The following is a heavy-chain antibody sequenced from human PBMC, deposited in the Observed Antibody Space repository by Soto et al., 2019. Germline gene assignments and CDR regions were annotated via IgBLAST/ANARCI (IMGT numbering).Heavy chain of an antibody. Sequence: ASVKVSCKASGGTFSSYAISWVRQAPGQGLEWMGGIIPIFGTANYAQKFQGRVTITADESTSTAYMELSSLRSEDTAVYYCATASGGGRWLQFYYYYYGMDVWGQGTTVTVSS. CDR3: ATASGGGRWLQFYYYYYGMDV. D-gene: IGHD5-12*01. CDR2: IIPIFGTA. V-gene: IGHV1-69*13. CDR1: GGTFSSYA. J-gene: IGHJ6*02.